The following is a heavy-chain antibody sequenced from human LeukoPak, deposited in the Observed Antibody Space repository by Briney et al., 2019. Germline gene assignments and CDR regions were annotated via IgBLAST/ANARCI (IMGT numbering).Heavy chain of an antibody. V-gene: IGHV3-23*01. CDR1: GFTVSNDY. D-gene: IGHD5-12*01. CDR2: ISGSGGST. CDR3: AKGSGYDTDFDY. J-gene: IGHJ4*02. Sequence: PGGSLRLSCAASGFTVSNDYMAWVRQAPGKGLEWVSAISGSGGSTYYADSVKGRFTISRDNSKNTLYLQMNSLRAEDTAVYYCAKGSGYDTDFDYWGQGTLVSVSS.